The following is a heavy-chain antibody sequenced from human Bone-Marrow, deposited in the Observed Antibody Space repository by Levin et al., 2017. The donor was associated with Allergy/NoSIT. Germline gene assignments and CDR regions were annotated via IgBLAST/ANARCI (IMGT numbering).Heavy chain of an antibody. J-gene: IGHJ4*02. D-gene: IGHD3-9*01. Sequence: SQTLSLTCAVSGGSITTTNWWTWVRQSPAKGLEWIGEMYHNGNINYNSSLKSRVTISMDKSKNQFSLKLTSVTAADTAVYYCARVDTGYTTIDYWGQGIRVTVSS. CDR2: MYHNGNI. V-gene: IGHV4/OR15-8*02. CDR1: GGSITTTNW. CDR3: ARVDTGYTTIDY.